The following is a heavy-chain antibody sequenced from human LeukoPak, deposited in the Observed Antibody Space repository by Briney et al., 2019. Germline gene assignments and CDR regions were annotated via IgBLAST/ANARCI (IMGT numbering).Heavy chain of an antibody. CDR1: GFTFTTYA. D-gene: IGHD3-22*01. V-gene: IGHV3-23*01. CDR3: AKGGGDYYDSSGYYVPGAFDI. Sequence: GGSLRLSCAASGFTFTTYALTWVRQASGKGLEWVSAITGSGGSTYYADSVKGRVTISRDSSKNTLYLQMNSLRAEDTAVYYCAKGGGDYYDSSGYYVPGAFDIWGQGTMVTVSS. J-gene: IGHJ3*02. CDR2: ITGSGGST.